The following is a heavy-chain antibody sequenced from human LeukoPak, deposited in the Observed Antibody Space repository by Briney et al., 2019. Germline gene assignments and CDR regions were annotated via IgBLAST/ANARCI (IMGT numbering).Heavy chain of an antibody. V-gene: IGHV3-23*01. CDR3: AKSGGNSKYLFDY. J-gene: IGHJ4*02. CDR2: ISGST. Sequence: GASLRLSCAASGFTFSSYAMSWVRQAPGKGLEWVSTISGSTYYADSVKGRFTISRDNSKNTLYLQMTSLRAEDTAVYYCAKSGGNSKYLFDYWGQGTLVPSPQ. CDR1: GFTFSSYA. D-gene: IGHD4-23*01.